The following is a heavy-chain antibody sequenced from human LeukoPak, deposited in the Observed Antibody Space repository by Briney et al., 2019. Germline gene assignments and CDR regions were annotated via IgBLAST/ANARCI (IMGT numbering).Heavy chain of an antibody. Sequence: SETLSLTCTVSGGSVSSGSYYWSWIRQPPGKGLEWIGYIYYSGSTNYNPSLKSRVTISVDTSKNQFSLKLSSVTAADTAVYYCARVRDSGGMDVWGKGTTVTVSS. D-gene: IGHD1-26*01. V-gene: IGHV4-61*01. J-gene: IGHJ6*03. CDR1: GGSVSSGSYY. CDR2: IYYSGST. CDR3: ARVRDSGGMDV.